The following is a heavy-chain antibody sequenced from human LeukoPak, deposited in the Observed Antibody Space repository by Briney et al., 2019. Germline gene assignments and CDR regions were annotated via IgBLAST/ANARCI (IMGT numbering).Heavy chain of an antibody. CDR2: ILASGSTT. V-gene: IGHV3-23*01. D-gene: IGHD1-1*01. CDR1: GFTFGTYA. Sequence: GGSLRLACAASGFTFGTYAMNWVRQAPGKGLEWVSGILASGSTTYYADSVKGRFTISRDNSKNTLYLQMNSLRAEDTAIYYCAKDRVPDGRWNFDFWGQGTLVTVSS. CDR3: AKDRVPDGRWNFDF. J-gene: IGHJ4*02.